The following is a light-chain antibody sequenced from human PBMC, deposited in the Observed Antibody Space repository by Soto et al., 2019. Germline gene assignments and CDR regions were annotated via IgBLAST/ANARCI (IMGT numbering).Light chain of an antibody. CDR1: HNIRDK. J-gene: IGKJ4*01. CDR2: AAS. Sequence: IVLTQSPATLSVSPGERVTLSCRASHNIRDKLAWYQQKPGQAPRLLIYAASSRVTAVPARFSGSGSGTEFTLTNSSLQSGDFTVYYCQQYSDWPRTFGGGTQVEIK. V-gene: IGKV3-15*01. CDR3: QQYSDWPRT.